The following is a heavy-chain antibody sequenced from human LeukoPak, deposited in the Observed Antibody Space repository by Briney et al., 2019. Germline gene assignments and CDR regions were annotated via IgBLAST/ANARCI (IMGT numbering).Heavy chain of an antibody. CDR3: ARGKFREKYDFWSGYYSNWFDP. CDR2: INHSGST. D-gene: IGHD3-3*01. Sequence: SETLSLTCAVYGGSFSAYYWSWVRQPPGKGLEWIGEINHSGSTKYNPSLKSRVTISVDTSKNQFSLKLSSVTAADTAVYYCARGKFREKYDFWSGYYSNWFDPWGQGTLVTVSS. J-gene: IGHJ5*02. CDR1: GGSFSAYY. V-gene: IGHV4-34*01.